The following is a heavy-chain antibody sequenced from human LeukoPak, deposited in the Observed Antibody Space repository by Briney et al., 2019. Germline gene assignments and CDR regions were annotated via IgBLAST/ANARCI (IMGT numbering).Heavy chain of an antibody. Sequence: AASVKVSCKASGYTFTSYGISWVRQAPGQGLKWMGWISAYNGNTNYAQKLQGRVTMTTDTYKSAAYMEVRSLRSGDTAVYFCARDRDCGGDCCPGWFDPWGQGTLVTVSS. D-gene: IGHD2-21*02. CDR3: ARDRDCGGDCCPGWFDP. J-gene: IGHJ5*02. CDR2: ISAYNGNT. CDR1: GYTFTSYG. V-gene: IGHV1-18*01.